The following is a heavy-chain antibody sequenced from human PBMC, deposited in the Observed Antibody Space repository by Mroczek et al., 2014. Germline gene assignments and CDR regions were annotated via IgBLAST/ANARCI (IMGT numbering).Heavy chain of an antibody. Sequence: QLVEVWGGRGPSLGGSLRLSYVASGFTFSKYSMHWVRQAPGKGLEWVAVISSDGNTKIYSDSVKGRFTISRDNSKNTLYLQMNSLRNEDTAVYYCAREVTLLKWYFDLWGRGALVSVSS. CDR3: AREVTLLKWYFDL. J-gene: IGHJ2*01. CDR1: GFTFSKYS. CDR2: ISSDGNTK. V-gene: IGHV3-30-3*01.